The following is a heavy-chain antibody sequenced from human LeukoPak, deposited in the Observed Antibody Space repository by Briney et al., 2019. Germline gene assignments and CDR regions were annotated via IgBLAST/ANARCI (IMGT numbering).Heavy chain of an antibody. CDR3: TTDSGRSYFYFNF. Sequence: GASLKVSCKISGFGLSVLSIHWMRQAPGKGLEWVGGIRPETGEPIYAQKFQGRVTVTEDTVTDTGYMELRSLTSDDTAVYFCTTDSGRSYFYFNFWGQGTLVTVSS. V-gene: IGHV1-24*01. CDR1: GFGLSVLS. J-gene: IGHJ4*02. D-gene: IGHD3-10*01. CDR2: IRPETGEP.